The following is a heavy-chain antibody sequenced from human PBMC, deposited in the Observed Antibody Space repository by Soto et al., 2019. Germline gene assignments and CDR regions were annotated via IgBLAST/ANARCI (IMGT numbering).Heavy chain of an antibody. V-gene: IGHV4-39*01. Sequence: PSGTLSLTCTFAGGFISSSWYYWGWISQNPGKGLEWTGSIYYSGSTYYNPSLKSRVTISVDTSKNQFSLKLSSVTAADTAVYYCASIIWLELRLGAFDIWGKGTMVTVS. D-gene: IGHD1-7*01. CDR3: ASIIWLELRLGAFDI. CDR2: IYYSGST. J-gene: IGHJ3*02. CDR1: GGFISSSWYY.